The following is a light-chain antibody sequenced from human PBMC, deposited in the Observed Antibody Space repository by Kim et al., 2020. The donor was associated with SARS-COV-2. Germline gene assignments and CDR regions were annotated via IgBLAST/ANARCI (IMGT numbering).Light chain of an antibody. V-gene: IGLV1-44*01. CDR2: SNN. CDR1: SSNIGSNN. Sequence: ELTQPPSASGTPGQRVTISCSGSSSNIGSNNVVWYQQLPGAAPNLLIYSNNQRPSGIPDRFSGSRSGTSASLAISRLQSGDEADYYCAVWDDSLKQGVFGGGTQLTVL. J-gene: IGLJ3*02. CDR3: AVWDDSLKQGV.